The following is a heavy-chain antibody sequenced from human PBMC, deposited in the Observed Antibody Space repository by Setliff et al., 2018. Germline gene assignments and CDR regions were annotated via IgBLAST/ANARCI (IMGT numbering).Heavy chain of an antibody. D-gene: IGHD6-19*01. CDR2: IYYSGST. Sequence: SETLSLTCTVPGGSVSSGSYYWSWIRQPPGKGLEWIGYIYYSGSTNYNPSLKSRVTISVDTSKDQFSLKLSSVTAADTAVYYCARGETSSGWYIYYYYYMDVWGKGTTVTVSS. V-gene: IGHV4-61*01. CDR1: GGSVSSGSYY. J-gene: IGHJ6*03. CDR3: ARGETSSGWYIYYYYYMDV.